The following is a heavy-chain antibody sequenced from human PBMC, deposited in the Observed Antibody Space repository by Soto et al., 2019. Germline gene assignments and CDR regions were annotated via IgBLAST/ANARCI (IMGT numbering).Heavy chain of an antibody. D-gene: IGHD2-15*01. Sequence: QVPLVQSGVEVKNPGASVRVSCKASAYPFTSYGISWVRQAPGQGLEWMGWISVYNGNTNYAREFQGRVTLPTDTSASTAYIELRSLRSDDTAVYYCARVFLSVLPYYYYGLDVWGQGTTVSVSS. CDR2: ISVYNGNT. CDR3: ARVFLSVLPYYYYGLDV. V-gene: IGHV1-18*01. J-gene: IGHJ6*02. CDR1: AYPFTSYG.